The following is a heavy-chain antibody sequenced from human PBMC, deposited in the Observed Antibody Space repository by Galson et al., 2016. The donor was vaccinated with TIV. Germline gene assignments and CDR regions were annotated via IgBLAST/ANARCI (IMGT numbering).Heavy chain of an antibody. J-gene: IGHJ4*02. CDR2: IGGTGGST. D-gene: IGHD2-21*02. V-gene: IGHV3-23*01. CDR3: TKDSSVSVVVTAKGFDY. CDR1: GFRFNSYA. Sequence: SLRLSCAASGFRFNSYAMNWVRQAPGKGLEWVSSIGGTGGSTYYADSVKGRFTISRDSYKDTVYLQMNSLRAEDTAVYYCTKDSSVSVVVTAKGFDYWGQGTLVTVSS.